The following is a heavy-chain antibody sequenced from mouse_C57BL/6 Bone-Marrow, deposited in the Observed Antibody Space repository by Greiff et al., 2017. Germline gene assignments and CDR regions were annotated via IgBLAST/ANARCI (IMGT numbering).Heavy chain of an antibody. CDR2: IYPGSGST. CDR1: GYTFTGYW. V-gene: IGHV1-55*01. D-gene: IGHD4-1*01. CDR3: ARGRTGTFDY. Sequence: QVQLQQPGAELVKPGASVKMSCKASGYTFTGYWITWVKQRPGQGLEWIGDIYPGSGSTNYNEKFKSKATLTVDTSSSTAYMQRSSLTSEDSAVYYGARGRTGTFDYWGQGTTLTVSS. J-gene: IGHJ2*01.